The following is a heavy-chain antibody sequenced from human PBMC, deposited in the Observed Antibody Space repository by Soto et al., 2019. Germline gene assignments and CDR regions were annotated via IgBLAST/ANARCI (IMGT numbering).Heavy chain of an antibody. CDR1: GGSISSSSYF. Sequence: SETLSLTCTVSGGSISSSSYFWGWIRQPPGKGLEWIGEIYHSGSTNYNPSLKSRVTISVDKSKNQFSLKLSSVTAADTAVYYCARIRVVVAANGMDVWGQGTTVTVSS. J-gene: IGHJ6*02. D-gene: IGHD2-15*01. CDR3: ARIRVVVAANGMDV. V-gene: IGHV4-39*07. CDR2: IYHSGST.